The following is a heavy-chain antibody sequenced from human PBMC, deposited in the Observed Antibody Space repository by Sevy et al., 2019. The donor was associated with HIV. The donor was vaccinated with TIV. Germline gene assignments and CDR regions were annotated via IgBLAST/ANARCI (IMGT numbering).Heavy chain of an antibody. V-gene: IGHV4-59*11. CDR1: GGSITSLY. J-gene: IGHJ4*02. CDR2: IYYNGHI. CDR3: AGEYAWGRGHS. Sequence: SESLSLTCTVSGGSITSLYWNWIRQPPGKGLEWIANIYYNGHINYNPSLKSRVTLSLDTSKNQFSLRRSSVTAADTAMYYCAGEYAWGRGHSWGQGTSVTVSS. D-gene: IGHD2-8*01.